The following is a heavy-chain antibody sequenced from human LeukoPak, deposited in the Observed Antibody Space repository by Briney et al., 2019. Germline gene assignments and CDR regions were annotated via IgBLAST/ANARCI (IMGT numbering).Heavy chain of an antibody. Sequence: SQTLSLTCAISGDSVSSNSAAWTWIRQSPSRGLEWLGMTYYRSKWYTDYGISVKSRITINSDTSKNQFSLQLNSVTPDGTAIYYCARELASRYGYWGQGTLVTVSS. D-gene: IGHD1-1*01. CDR3: ARELASRYGY. CDR1: GDSVSSNSAA. CDR2: TYYRSKWYT. V-gene: IGHV6-1*01. J-gene: IGHJ4*02.